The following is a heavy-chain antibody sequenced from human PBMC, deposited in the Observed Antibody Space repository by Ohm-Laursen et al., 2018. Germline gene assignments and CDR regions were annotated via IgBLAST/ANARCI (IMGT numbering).Heavy chain of an antibody. CDR1: GITFSDCW. CDR3: VRDPGTNRHDWYFDL. J-gene: IGHJ2*01. D-gene: IGHD1-14*01. V-gene: IGHV3-74*01. Sequence: SRRLSCAASGITFSDCWINWVCQASGQGLVVVSRISGDGSVTSYADSVKARFTISRDNANKMVYLQMNSLRAEDAALYYCVRDPGTNRHDWYFDLWGRGTLLTVSS. CDR2: ISGDGSVT.